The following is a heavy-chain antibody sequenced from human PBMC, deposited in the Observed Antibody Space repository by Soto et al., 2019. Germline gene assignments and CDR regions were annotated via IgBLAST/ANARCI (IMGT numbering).Heavy chain of an antibody. V-gene: IGHV1-8*01. Sequence: QVQLVQSGAEVKKPGSSVKVSCKASGYTFTSYDINWVRQATGQGLEWMGWMNPNSGNTGYAQKFQGRVTMTRNTSISTAYMELSSLRSEDTAVYYCARDSSGRGAQLCDYWGQGTLVTVSS. CDR1: GYTFTSYD. J-gene: IGHJ4*02. CDR3: ARDSSGRGAQLCDY. D-gene: IGHD3-22*01. CDR2: MNPNSGNT.